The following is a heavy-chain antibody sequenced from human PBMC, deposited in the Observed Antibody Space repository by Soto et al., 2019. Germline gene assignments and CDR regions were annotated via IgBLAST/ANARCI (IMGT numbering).Heavy chain of an antibody. V-gene: IGHV4-39*01. CDR3: ARIRGRVAPAALTWFAP. D-gene: IGHD2-2*01. CDR1: GGYISSSSYY. Sequence: PSETLSLTYTVSGGYISSSSYYWGWIRQPPGKGLEWIGSIYYSGSTYYNPSLKSRVTISVDTSKNQFSLKLSSVTAADTAVYYCARIRGRVAPAALTWFAPWGQGTLVTVSP. CDR2: IYYSGST. J-gene: IGHJ5*02.